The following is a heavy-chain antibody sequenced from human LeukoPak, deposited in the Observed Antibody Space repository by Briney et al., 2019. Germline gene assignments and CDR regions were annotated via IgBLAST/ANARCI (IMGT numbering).Heavy chain of an antibody. Sequence: PSETLSLTCTVSGGSISSYYWSWIRQPPGKGLEWIGYIYYSGSTNYNPSLKSRVTISVDTSKNQFSLKLSSVTAADTAVYYCAKAHLIVATMDPFDYWGQGTLVTVSS. CDR2: IYYSGST. CDR3: AKAHLIVATMDPFDY. J-gene: IGHJ4*02. V-gene: IGHV4-59*01. CDR1: GGSISSYY. D-gene: IGHD5-12*01.